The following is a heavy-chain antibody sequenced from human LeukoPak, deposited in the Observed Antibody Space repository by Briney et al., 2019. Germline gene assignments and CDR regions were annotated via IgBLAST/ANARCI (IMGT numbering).Heavy chain of an antibody. J-gene: IGHJ4*02. CDR1: GYTFTDYY. CDR2: INPNSGET. D-gene: IGHD4-11*01. V-gene: IGHV1-2*02. Sequence: ASMKVSCKTSGYTFTDYYINWMRQAPGQGLEWMGWINPNSGETNCAQKFRGRVTMTGGTSISTAYMELSRVTSDDTAVYYCARDRDYSNTERGFDYWGQGTLVTVSS. CDR3: ARDRDYSNTERGFDY.